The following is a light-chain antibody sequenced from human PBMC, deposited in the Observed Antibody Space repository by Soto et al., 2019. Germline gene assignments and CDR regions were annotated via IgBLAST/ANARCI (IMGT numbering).Light chain of an antibody. CDR2: DVS. CDR3: CSDTRSGTLI. Sequence: QSVLTQPASVSGSPGQSITISCVGTSSDIGDYNYVSWYQQHPGKVPKVIIYDVSNRPSGVSYRFSGTKSGNTASLTVSGLQAEDEADYFYCSDTRSGTLIFGAGTKVTVL. CDR1: SSDIGDYNY. J-gene: IGLJ1*01. V-gene: IGLV2-14*01.